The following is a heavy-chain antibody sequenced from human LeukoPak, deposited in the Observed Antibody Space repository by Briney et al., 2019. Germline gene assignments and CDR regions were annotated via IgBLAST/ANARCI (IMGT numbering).Heavy chain of an antibody. Sequence: GGSLRLSRAASGFTFSNYWMHWVRQAPGKGLVWVSRINSDGSSTTYADSVKGRFTISRDNAKNTLYLQMNSLRAEDTAVYYCARGYSNYFSRYSRYGMDVWGQGTTVTVSS. D-gene: IGHD4-11*01. V-gene: IGHV3-74*03. CDR2: INSDGSST. CDR3: ARGYSNYFSRYSRYGMDV. CDR1: GFTFSNYW. J-gene: IGHJ6*02.